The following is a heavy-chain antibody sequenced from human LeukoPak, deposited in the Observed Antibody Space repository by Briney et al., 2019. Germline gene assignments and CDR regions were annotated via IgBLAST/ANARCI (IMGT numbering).Heavy chain of an antibody. D-gene: IGHD3-9*01. Sequence: PSETLSLTCTVSGGSISSYYWGWICQPPGKGLEWIGSIYYSGSTYYNPSLKSRVTISVDTSKNQFSLKLSSVTAADTAVYYCARELRYFDWSGFDYWGQGTLVTVSS. V-gene: IGHV4-39*07. CDR1: GGSISSYY. J-gene: IGHJ4*02. CDR2: IYYSGST. CDR3: ARELRYFDWSGFDY.